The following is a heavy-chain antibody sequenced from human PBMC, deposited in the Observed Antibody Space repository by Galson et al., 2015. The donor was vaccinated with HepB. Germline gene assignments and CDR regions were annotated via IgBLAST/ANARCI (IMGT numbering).Heavy chain of an antibody. V-gene: IGHV3-23*01. J-gene: IGHJ4*02. D-gene: IGHD3-10*01. CDR3: AKNHNYFGSGSYPDC. CDR1: GFTFSSYA. Sequence: SLRLSCAASGFTFSSYAMSWVRQAPGKGLEWVSVISGSGGSTYYADSVKGRFTISRDNFKNTLFLQMNSLRAEDTAVYCCAKNHNYFGSGSYPDCWGQGTLVTVSS. CDR2: ISGSGGST.